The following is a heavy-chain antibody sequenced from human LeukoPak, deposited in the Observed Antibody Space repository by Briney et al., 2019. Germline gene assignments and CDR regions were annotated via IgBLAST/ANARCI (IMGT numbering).Heavy chain of an antibody. CDR3: AREQAYYDFWSGYYGDLYYFDY. Sequence: GGSLRLSCAASGFIFSSYWMSWVRQAPGKGLEWVANIKQDGSEKYYVDSVRGRFTISRDNAKNSLYLQMNSLRAEDTAVYYCAREQAYYDFWSGYYGDLYYFDYWGQGTLVTVSS. J-gene: IGHJ4*02. CDR1: GFIFSSYW. D-gene: IGHD3-3*01. V-gene: IGHV3-7*01. CDR2: IKQDGSEK.